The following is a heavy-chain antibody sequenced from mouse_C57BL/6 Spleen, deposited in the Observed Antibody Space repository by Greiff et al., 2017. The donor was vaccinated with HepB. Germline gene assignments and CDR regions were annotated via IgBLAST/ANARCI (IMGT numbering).Heavy chain of an antibody. V-gene: IGHV1-78*01. CDR2: IYPSDGGT. CDR3: ARSEDHYFDY. J-gene: IGHJ2*01. Sequence: QVQLQQSDAELVKPGASVKLSCKASGYTFTDYSMHWVKQRPEQGLEWIGYIYPSDGGTKYNEKFKGKATLTADKTSSTAYMQLNSLASEDSAVYFCARSEDHYFDYWGQGTTLTVSS. CDR1: GYTFTDYS.